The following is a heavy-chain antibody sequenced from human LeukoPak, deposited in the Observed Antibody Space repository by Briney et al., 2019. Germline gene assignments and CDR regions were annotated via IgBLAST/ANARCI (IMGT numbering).Heavy chain of an antibody. CDR2: IRHDGINK. CDR3: AKGSNVLLFTRDHYMDV. CDR1: GFTFSSYG. D-gene: IGHD2/OR15-2a*01. Sequence: GGSLRLSCAASGFTFSSYGMHWVRQAPGKGLEWVAFIRHDGINKYYADSVKGRFTISRDNSKNPLYLQMNSLRAEDTAVYYCAKGSNVLLFTRDHYMDVWGKGTTVTISS. J-gene: IGHJ6*03. V-gene: IGHV3-30*02.